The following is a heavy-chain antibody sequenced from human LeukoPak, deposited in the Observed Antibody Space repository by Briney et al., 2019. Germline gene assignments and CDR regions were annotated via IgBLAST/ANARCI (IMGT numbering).Heavy chain of an antibody. CDR3: AKAASNWFDP. J-gene: IGHJ5*02. D-gene: IGHD6-25*01. V-gene: IGHV3-30*18. Sequence: GGSLRLSCGGSGFTFSSYWMTWVRQAPGKGLEWVAVISYDGSNKFYADSVKGRFTISRDNSNNTLYLQMDSLRVEDTAVYYCAKAASNWFDPWGQGTLVTVSS. CDR2: ISYDGSNK. CDR1: GFTFSSYW.